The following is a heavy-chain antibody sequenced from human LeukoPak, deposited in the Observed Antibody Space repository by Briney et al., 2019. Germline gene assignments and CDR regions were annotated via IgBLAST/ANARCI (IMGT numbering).Heavy chain of an antibody. V-gene: IGHV1-46*01. Sequence: ASVTVSCKASGGTFSSYAISWVRQAPGQGLEWMGIINPSGGTTIYAQKFQGRVTMTRDTSTSTVYMELSSLRSEDTAVYYCARQRGGQYEDGFDIWGQGTMVTVSS. CDR3: ARQRGGQYEDGFDI. CDR1: GGTFSSYA. CDR2: INPSGGTT. J-gene: IGHJ3*02. D-gene: IGHD2-8*01.